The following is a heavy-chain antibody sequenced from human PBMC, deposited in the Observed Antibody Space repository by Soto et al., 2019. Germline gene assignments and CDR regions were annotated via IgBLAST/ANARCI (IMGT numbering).Heavy chain of an antibody. J-gene: IGHJ4*02. CDR3: ARDPGIAARPGFDY. CDR1: GGTFSSYA. V-gene: IGHV1-69*13. CDR2: IIPIFGTA. D-gene: IGHD6-6*01. Sequence: SVKVSCKASGGTFSSYAISWVRQAPGQGLEWMGGIIPIFGTANYAQKFQGRVTITADESTSTAYMELSSLRSEDTAVYYCARDPGIAARPGFDYWGQGTLVTVSS.